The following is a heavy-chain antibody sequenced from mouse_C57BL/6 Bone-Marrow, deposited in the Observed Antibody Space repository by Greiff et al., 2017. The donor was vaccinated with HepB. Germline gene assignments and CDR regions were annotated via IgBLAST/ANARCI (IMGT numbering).Heavy chain of an antibody. CDR3: ARVSLITTVVDWYFDV. Sequence: EVQLQQSGPVLVKPGASVKMSCKASGYTFTDYYMNWVKQSHGKSLEWIGVINPYNGGTSYNQKFKGKATLTVDKSSSTAYMELNSLTSEDSAVYYCARVSLITTVVDWYFDVWGTGTTVTVSS. J-gene: IGHJ1*03. V-gene: IGHV1-19*01. CDR2: INPYNGGT. CDR1: GYTFTDYY. D-gene: IGHD1-1*01.